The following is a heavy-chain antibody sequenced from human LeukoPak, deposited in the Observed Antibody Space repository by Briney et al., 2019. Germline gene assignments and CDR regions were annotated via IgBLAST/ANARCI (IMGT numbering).Heavy chain of an antibody. CDR1: GYTFTGYY. J-gene: IGHJ4*02. V-gene: IGHV1-2*02. D-gene: IGHD3-10*01. Sequence: ASVKVSCEASGYTFTGYYMHWVRQAPGQGLEWMGWINPNSGGTNYAQKFQGRVTMTRDTSISTAYMELSRLRSDDTAVYYCARATVITMVRGVIPYFDYWGQGTLVTVSS. CDR2: INPNSGGT. CDR3: ARATVITMVRGVIPYFDY.